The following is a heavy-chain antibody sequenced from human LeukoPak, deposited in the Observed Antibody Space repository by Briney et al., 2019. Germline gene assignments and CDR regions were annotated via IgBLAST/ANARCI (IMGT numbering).Heavy chain of an antibody. CDR3: ASEGWAGAGTGYYDY. Sequence: SETLSLTCTVSGGSISSGNYYWSWIRQPAGKGLEWIGRIYTSGSTNYNPSLKSRVTISVDTSKNQFSLKLSSVTAADTAVYYCASEGWAGAGTGYYDYWGQGTLVSVSS. J-gene: IGHJ4*02. D-gene: IGHD6-13*01. CDR2: IYTSGST. CDR1: GGSISSGNYY. V-gene: IGHV4-61*02.